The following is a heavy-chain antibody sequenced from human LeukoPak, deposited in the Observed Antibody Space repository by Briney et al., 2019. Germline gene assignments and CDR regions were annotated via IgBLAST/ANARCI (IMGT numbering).Heavy chain of an antibody. Sequence: GGSLRLSCAASGFTLSSYWMSWVRQAPGKGLEWVANIKQDGSEKYYADSVRGRFTISRDNAKNSLYLQMNSLRVEDSAVYFCARENPFSSSSPMWYWGQGTLVTVSS. CDR3: ARENPFSSSSPMWY. D-gene: IGHD6-6*01. CDR1: GFTLSSYW. CDR2: IKQDGSEK. J-gene: IGHJ4*02. V-gene: IGHV3-7*01.